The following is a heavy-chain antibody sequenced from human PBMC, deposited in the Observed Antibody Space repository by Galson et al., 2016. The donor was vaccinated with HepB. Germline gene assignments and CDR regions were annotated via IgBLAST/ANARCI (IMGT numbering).Heavy chain of an antibody. D-gene: IGHD1-26*01. V-gene: IGHV3-30*03. J-gene: IGHJ2*01. CDR3: ARVSMGGTWYLDL. CDR1: GFTFSSYG. Sequence: SLRLSCAASGFTFSSYGTHWVRQAPGKGLEWVAVISYDGSQKYYVDSVKGRFTISRDNSKNTLYLQMNSLKTEDTAVYHCARVSMGGTWYLDLWGRCTPVTVSS. CDR2: ISYDGSQK.